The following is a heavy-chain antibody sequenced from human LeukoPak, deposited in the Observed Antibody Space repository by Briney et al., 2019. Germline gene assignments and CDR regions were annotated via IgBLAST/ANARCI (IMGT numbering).Heavy chain of an antibody. Sequence: PGGSLRLPCAASGFTFSSYGMHWVRQAPGKGLEWVAVISYDGSNKYYADSVKGRFTISRDNSKNTLYLQMNSLRAEDTAVYYCAKDAAGVTGYWGQGTLVTVSS. V-gene: IGHV3-30*18. D-gene: IGHD2-8*02. CDR2: ISYDGSNK. CDR3: AKDAAGVTGY. J-gene: IGHJ4*02. CDR1: GFTFSSYG.